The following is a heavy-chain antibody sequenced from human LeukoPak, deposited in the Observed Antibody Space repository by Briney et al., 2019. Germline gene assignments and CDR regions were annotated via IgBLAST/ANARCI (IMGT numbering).Heavy chain of an antibody. J-gene: IGHJ4*02. CDR2: IYYSGST. CDR3: ASLDDFDY. V-gene: IGHV4-59*12. Sequence: PSETLSLTCTVSGGSISSYYWSWIRQPPGKGLEWIGYIYYSGSTNYNPSLKSRVTISVDTSKNQFSLKLSSVTAADTAVYHCASLDDFDYWGQGTLVTVSS. CDR1: GGSISSYY.